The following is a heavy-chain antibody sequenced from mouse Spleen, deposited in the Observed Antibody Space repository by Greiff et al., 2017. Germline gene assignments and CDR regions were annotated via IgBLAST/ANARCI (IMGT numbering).Heavy chain of an antibody. Sequence: EVQLQQSGPVLVKPGASVKMSCKASGYTFTDYYMSWMKQRHGMSLEWIGIINPYNGVITHNPKFRDKATLTVDKSSSTAYLDLNSLTSEDSAVYFCASADPGAPFYFDCWGQGTTLTVSS. J-gene: IGHJ2*01. V-gene: IGHV1-19*01. CDR3: ASADPGAPFYFDC. CDR2: INPYNGVI. CDR1: GYTFTDYY.